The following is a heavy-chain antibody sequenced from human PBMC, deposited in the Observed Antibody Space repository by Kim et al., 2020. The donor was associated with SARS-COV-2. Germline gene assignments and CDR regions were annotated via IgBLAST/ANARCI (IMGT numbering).Heavy chain of an antibody. Sequence: GGSLRLSCAASGFTFSSYAMSWVRQAPGKGLEWVSAISGSGGSTYYADSVKGRFTISRDNSKNTLYLQMNSLRAEDTAVYYCAKHPDKLHSRPRYSSGWYHHDYWGQGTLVTVSS. CDR1: GFTFSSYA. CDR2: ISGSGGST. J-gene: IGHJ4*02. CDR3: AKHPDKLHSRPRYSSGWYHHDY. V-gene: IGHV3-23*01. D-gene: IGHD6-19*01.